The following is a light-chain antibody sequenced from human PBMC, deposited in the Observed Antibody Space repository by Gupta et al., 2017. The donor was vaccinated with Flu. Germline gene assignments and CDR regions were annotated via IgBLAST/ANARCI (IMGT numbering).Light chain of an antibody. Sequence: QSVLTQPPSASGTPGQRVTISCSGSSSNIGSNYVYWYQQLPGTAPKLIIYRNNQRPSGVPDRFSGSKSGNSASLAIIGLRSEDEADYYCAAWAASLSFVFGGGTKLTVL. CDR3: AAWAASLSFV. CDR2: RNN. J-gene: IGLJ2*01. CDR1: SSNIGSNY. V-gene: IGLV1-47*01.